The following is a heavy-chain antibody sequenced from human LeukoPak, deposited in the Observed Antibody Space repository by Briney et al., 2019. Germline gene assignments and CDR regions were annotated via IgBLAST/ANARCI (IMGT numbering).Heavy chain of an antibody. D-gene: IGHD5-24*01. CDR1: GGSFSGYY. J-gene: IGHJ4*02. CDR2: INHSGST. Sequence: SETLSLTCAVYGGSFSGYYWSWIRQPPGKGLEWIGEINHSGSTNYNPSLKSRVTISVDTSKNQFSLKLSSVTAADTAVYYCARGERWLQYNLFDYWGQGTLVTVSS. V-gene: IGHV4-34*01. CDR3: ARGERWLQYNLFDY.